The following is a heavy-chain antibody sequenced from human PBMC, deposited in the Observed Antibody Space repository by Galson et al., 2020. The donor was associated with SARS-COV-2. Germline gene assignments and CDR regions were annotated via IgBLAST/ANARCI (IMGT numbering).Heavy chain of an antibody. J-gene: IGHJ4*02. CDR1: GFTFSSYA. Sequence: GGSLRLSCAASGFTFSSYAMHWVRQAQGKGLEWVAVISYAGSNKYYADSVKGRFTISRDNSKNTLYLQMNSLRAEDTAVYYYARDQVTAYFDYWGQGTLVTVAS. CDR2: ISYAGSNK. V-gene: IGHV3-30*01. CDR3: ARDQVTAYFDY. D-gene: IGHD2-21*02.